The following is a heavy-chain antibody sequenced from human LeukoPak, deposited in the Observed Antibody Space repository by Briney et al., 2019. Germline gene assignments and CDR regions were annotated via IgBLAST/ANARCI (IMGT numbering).Heavy chain of an antibody. V-gene: IGHV1-2*02. J-gene: IGHJ4*02. CDR2: INPNSGGT. Sequence: GASVKVSCKASGYTFTGYYMHWVRQAPGQGLEGMGWINPNSGGTNYAQKFQGRVTMTRDTSISTAYMELSRLRSDDTAVYYCARVKSSGYFEFDYWGQGTLVTVSS. D-gene: IGHD3-22*01. CDR1: GYTFTGYY. CDR3: ARVKSSGYFEFDY.